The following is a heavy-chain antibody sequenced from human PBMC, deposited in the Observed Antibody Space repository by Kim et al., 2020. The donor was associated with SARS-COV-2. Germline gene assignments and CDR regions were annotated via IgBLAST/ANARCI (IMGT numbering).Heavy chain of an antibody. CDR2: ISYDGSNK. CDR1: GFTFSSYG. Sequence: GGSLRLSCAASGFTFSSYGMHWVRQAPGKGLEWVAVISYDGSNKYYADSVKGRFTISRDNSKNTLYLQMNSLRAEDTAVYYCAKDLYYDFWCGYIPPGYWGQGTLVTVSS. D-gene: IGHD3-3*01. J-gene: IGHJ4*02. V-gene: IGHV3-30*18. CDR3: AKDLYYDFWCGYIPPGY.